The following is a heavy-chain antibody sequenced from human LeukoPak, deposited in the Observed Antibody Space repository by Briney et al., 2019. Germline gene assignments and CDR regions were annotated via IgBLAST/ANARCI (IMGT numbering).Heavy chain of an antibody. J-gene: IGHJ4*02. D-gene: IGHD3-22*01. CDR1: GYTFTSYA. CDR2: INTNTGNP. V-gene: IGHV7-4-1*02. Sequence: VASVKVSCKASGYTFTSYAMNWVRQAPGQGLEWMGWINTNTGNPTYAQGFTGRFVFSLDTSVSTAYLQISSLKAEDTAVYYCARALNYYDSSGYYYETIDYWGQGTLVTVSS. CDR3: ARALNYYDSSGYYYETIDY.